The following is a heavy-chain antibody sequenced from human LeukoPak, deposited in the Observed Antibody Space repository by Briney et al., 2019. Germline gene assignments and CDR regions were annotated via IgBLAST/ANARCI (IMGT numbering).Heavy chain of an antibody. V-gene: IGHV1-2*02. Sequence: ASVKVSCKASGYTFTGYYMHWVRQAPGQGLEWMGWINPNSGGTNYAQKFQGRVTMTRDTYISTAYMELSRLRSDDTAVYYCARGDILTGYYEFDPWGQGTLVTVSS. CDR1: GYTFTGYY. J-gene: IGHJ5*02. D-gene: IGHD3-9*01. CDR2: INPNSGGT. CDR3: ARGDILTGYYEFDP.